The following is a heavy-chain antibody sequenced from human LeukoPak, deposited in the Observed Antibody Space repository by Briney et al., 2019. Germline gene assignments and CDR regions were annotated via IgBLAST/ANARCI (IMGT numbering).Heavy chain of an antibody. D-gene: IGHD1-26*01. CDR2: IYPRDSDT. Sequence: GESLKISCKGSGYSFTTYRIGWVRQMPGKGLEWMGIIYPRDSDTRYSPSFQGQVTISADKSISTAYVQWSSLRASDTAMYYCARGIYSGSYWDHFDYWGQGSLVTVSS. CDR3: ARGIYSGSYWDHFDY. J-gene: IGHJ4*02. V-gene: IGHV5-51*01. CDR1: GYSFTTYR.